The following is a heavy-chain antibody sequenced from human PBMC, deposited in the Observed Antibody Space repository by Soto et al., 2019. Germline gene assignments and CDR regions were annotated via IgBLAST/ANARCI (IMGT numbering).Heavy chain of an antibody. Sequence: GSLRPSCAASGFTFSNAWMSWVRQAPWKGLEWVGRIKSKTDGGTTDYAAPVKGRFTISRDDSKNTLYLQMNSLKTEDTAVYYCTTVGSPPLDIVVVPAASDYWGQGTLVTVSS. CDR2: IKSKTDGGTT. J-gene: IGHJ4*02. D-gene: IGHD2-2*01. V-gene: IGHV3-15*01. CDR1: GFTFSNAW. CDR3: TTVGSPPLDIVVVPAASDY.